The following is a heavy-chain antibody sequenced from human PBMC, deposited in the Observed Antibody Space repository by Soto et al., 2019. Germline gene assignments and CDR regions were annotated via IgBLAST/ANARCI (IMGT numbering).Heavy chain of an antibody. CDR1: GYTFTSYG. CDR3: ARASIAAAGASVYYYYYGMDV. CDR2: ISAYNGNT. Sequence: QVQPVQSGAEVKKPGASVKVSCKASGYTFTSYGISWVRQAPGQGLEWMGWISAYNGNTNYAQKLQGRVTMTTDTSTSTAYMELRSLRSDDTAVYYCARASIAAAGASVYYYYYGMDVWGQGTTVTVSS. V-gene: IGHV1-18*01. D-gene: IGHD6-13*01. J-gene: IGHJ6*02.